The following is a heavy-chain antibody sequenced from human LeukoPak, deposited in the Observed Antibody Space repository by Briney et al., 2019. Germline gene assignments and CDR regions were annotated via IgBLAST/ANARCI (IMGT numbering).Heavy chain of an antibody. J-gene: IGHJ4*02. CDR2: ISAYNGHA. Sequence: ASVKVSCKASGYTFTNYGISWVRQAPGQGLEWMGWISAYNGHAKYAQNLQGRVTMTTDTSTSTAYMELRSLRSDDTAVYYCARAGAVAAFDYWGQGTLVTVSS. D-gene: IGHD6-19*01. CDR3: ARAGAVAAFDY. CDR1: GYTFTNYG. V-gene: IGHV1-18*01.